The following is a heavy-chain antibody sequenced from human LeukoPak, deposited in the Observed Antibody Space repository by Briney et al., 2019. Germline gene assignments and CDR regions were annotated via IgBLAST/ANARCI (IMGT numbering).Heavy chain of an antibody. CDR1: GFTFSSYA. D-gene: IGHD1-1*01. Sequence: GGSLRLSCAASGFTFSSYAMHWVRQAPGKGLEWVAVISYDGSNKYYADSVKGRFTISRHNSKNTLYLQMNSLRAEDTAVYYCAFERYYYYYGMDVWGQGTTVTVSS. CDR2: ISYDGSNK. CDR3: AFERYYYYYGMDV. V-gene: IGHV3-30*14. J-gene: IGHJ6*02.